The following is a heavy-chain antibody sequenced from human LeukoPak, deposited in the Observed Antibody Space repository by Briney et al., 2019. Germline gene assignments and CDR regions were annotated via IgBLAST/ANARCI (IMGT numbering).Heavy chain of an antibody. J-gene: IGHJ4*01. CDR3: ARGRYYDFWSGPYYFDY. Sequence: PSETLSLTCAVYGGSFSGYYWSWIRQPPGKGLEWIGEINHSGSTNYNPSLKSRVTISVDTSKNQFSLKLSSVTAADTAVYYCARGRYYDFWSGPYYFDYWGHGTLVTVSS. V-gene: IGHV4-34*01. CDR1: GGSFSGYY. CDR2: INHSGST. D-gene: IGHD3-3*01.